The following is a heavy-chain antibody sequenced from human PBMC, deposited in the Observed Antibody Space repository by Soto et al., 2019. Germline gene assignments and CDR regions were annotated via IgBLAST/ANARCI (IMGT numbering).Heavy chain of an antibody. Sequence: PGESLKISCAASGFSFSTSSMAWVRQPPGKGLEWVSAISPSASDTLYADSVKGRFTISRDNSQNTLFLQMTSLRADDTAVYYCAKGGYTFAYEWGQGALVTVSS. CDR3: AKGGYTFAYE. J-gene: IGHJ4*02. CDR2: ISPSASDT. CDR1: GFSFSTSS. D-gene: IGHD5-18*01. V-gene: IGHV3-23*01.